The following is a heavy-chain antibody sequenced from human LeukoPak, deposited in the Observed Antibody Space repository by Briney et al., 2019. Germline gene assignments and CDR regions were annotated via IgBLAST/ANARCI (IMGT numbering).Heavy chain of an antibody. D-gene: IGHD3-16*02. Sequence: PSETLSLTCTVSGGSISSWYWSWIRQPSGKGLEWSGYLYYSGSTNYNPSLKSRVTISVDTSKNQFPLKLSSVTAADTAVYYCAGAGYDYVWGSYRWGYYYYYYMDVWGKGTTVTVSS. CDR2: LYYSGST. CDR3: AGAGYDYVWGSYRWGYYYYYYMDV. CDR1: GGSISSWY. V-gene: IGHV4-59*01. J-gene: IGHJ6*03.